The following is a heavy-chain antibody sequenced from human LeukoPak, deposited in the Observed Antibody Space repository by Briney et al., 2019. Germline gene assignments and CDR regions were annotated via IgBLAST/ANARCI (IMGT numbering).Heavy chain of an antibody. CDR3: AHRQVGYSSGWYSPLRYYFDY. CDR1: GFSLSTSGVG. D-gene: IGHD6-19*01. Sequence: SGPTLVNPTQTLTLTCTFSGFSLSTSGVGVGWIRQPPGKALEWLALIYWDDDKRYSPSLKSRLTITKDTSKNQVVLTMTNMDPVDTATYYCAHRQVGYSSGWYSPLRYYFDYWGQGTLVTVSS. V-gene: IGHV2-5*02. J-gene: IGHJ4*02. CDR2: IYWDDDK.